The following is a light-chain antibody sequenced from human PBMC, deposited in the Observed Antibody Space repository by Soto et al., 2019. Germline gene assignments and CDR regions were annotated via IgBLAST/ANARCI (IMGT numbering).Light chain of an antibody. V-gene: IGLV2-11*01. CDR2: DVT. CDR1: NSDVGTFYF. J-gene: IGLJ1*01. Sequence: ALTQPRSVSGSPGQSVTISCTGTNSDVGTFYFVSWYQQYPDKGPKLIIYDVTERPSGVPDRFSGSKSGNTASLTIPGLQAEYEADYYCCSYAGSYTYVFGSGTKVTVL. CDR3: CSYAGSYTYV.